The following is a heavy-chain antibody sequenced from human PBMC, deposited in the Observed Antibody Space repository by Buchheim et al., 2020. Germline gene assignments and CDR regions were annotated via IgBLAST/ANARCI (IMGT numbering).Heavy chain of an antibody. V-gene: IGHV3-30*03. Sequence: QVQLVESGGGVVQPGRSLRLSCAASGFTFSSYGMHWVRQAPGKGLEWVAVISYDGSNKYYADSVKGRFTISRDNSKNTLYLQMNSLRAEDTAVYYCARESIAAAGPKSYYGMDVWGQGTT. CDR3: ARESIAAAGPKSYYGMDV. J-gene: IGHJ6*02. CDR1: GFTFSSYG. D-gene: IGHD6-13*01. CDR2: ISYDGSNK.